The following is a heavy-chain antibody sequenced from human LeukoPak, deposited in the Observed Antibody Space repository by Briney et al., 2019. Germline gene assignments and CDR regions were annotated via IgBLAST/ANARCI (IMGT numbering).Heavy chain of an antibody. V-gene: IGHV3-74*01. CDR3: AREYYGNRRAFDF. CDR1: GFTLSNHW. CDR2: IASDGITT. J-gene: IGHJ3*01. Sequence: PAGGSLRLSCAASGFTLSNHWMYWVRQAPGKGLVWVSRIASDGITTTYADSVKGRFTLSRDNAKNALYLQMNRLRAEDTAVYYCAREYYGNRRAFDFWGQGTMVTVSS. D-gene: IGHD2-21*01.